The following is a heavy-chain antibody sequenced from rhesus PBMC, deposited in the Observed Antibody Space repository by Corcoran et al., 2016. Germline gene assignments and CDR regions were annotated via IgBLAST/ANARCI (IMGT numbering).Heavy chain of an antibody. CDR2: IYGSGGGN. J-gene: IGHJ3*01. CDR1: GGSISDDYY. D-gene: IGHD2-2*01. V-gene: IGHV4-106*01. Sequence: QVQLQESGPGLVKPSETLSLTCAVSGGSISDDYYWSWIRQPPGKGLEWIGYIYGSGGGNNYNPSLTNRVTISLDTSKNQFSLKLSSVTAADTAVYYCARSDQYCTSTTCYVAGGDAFDFWGQGLRVTVSS. CDR3: ARSDQYCTSTTCYVAGGDAFDF.